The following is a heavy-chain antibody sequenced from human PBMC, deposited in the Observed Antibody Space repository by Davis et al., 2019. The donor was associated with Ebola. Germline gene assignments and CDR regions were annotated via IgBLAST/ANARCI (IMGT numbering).Heavy chain of an antibody. CDR1: GFTFSSYA. Sequence: GGSLRLSCAASGFTFSSYAMHWVRQAPGKGLEWVAVISYDGSNKYYADSVKGRFSISRDNSKNTLYLQMNSLRAEDTAVYYCARDGRITMVRGVPWNWFDPWGQGTLVTVSS. CDR2: ISYDGSNK. J-gene: IGHJ5*02. V-gene: IGHV3-30*04. D-gene: IGHD3-10*01. CDR3: ARDGRITMVRGVPWNWFDP.